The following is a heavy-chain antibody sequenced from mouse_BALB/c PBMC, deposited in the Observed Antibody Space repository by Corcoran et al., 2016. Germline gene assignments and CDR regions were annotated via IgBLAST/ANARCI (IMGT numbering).Heavy chain of an antibody. Sequence: EVELLESGGGLVQPGGSLKLSCAASGFDFSRYWMSWVRQAPGKGLEWIGEIDPDSSSINYTPSLKDKFIISRDNAKNTLYLQMSKVRSEDTALYYCARNAHWGFFDYWGQGTTLTVSS. J-gene: IGHJ2*01. CDR1: GFDFSRYW. CDR2: IDPDSSSI. V-gene: IGHV4-1*02. D-gene: IGHD4-1*01. CDR3: ARNAHWGFFDY.